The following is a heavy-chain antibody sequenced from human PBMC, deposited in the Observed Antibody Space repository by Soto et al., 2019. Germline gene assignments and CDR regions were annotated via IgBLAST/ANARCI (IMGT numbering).Heavy chain of an antibody. CDR2: IWNDGSEK. D-gene: IGHD5-12*01. V-gene: IGHV3-33*01. J-gene: IGHJ4*02. CDR3: ARVGHNGYDLDFDY. Sequence: PWGSLRLSCAASGFTFSLYGMHWVRQAPGKGLEWVAVIWNDGSEKNYADSVKGRFTLSGDSSKNTVYLEMNSLRVEDTAVYYCARVGHNGYDLDFDYWGQGTLVTVS. CDR1: GFTFSLYG.